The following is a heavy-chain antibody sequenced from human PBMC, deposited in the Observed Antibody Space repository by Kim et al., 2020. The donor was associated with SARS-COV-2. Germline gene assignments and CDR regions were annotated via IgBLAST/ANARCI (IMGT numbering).Heavy chain of an antibody. CDR3: ARLDYDFWSGYYGMDV. Sequence: SETMSLTCTVSGGSISSGGYYWSWIRQHPGKGLEWIGYIYYSGSTYYNPSLKSRVTISVDTSKNQFSLKLSSVTAADTAVYYCARLDYDFWSGYYGMDVWGQGTTVTVSS. J-gene: IGHJ6*02. D-gene: IGHD3-3*01. CDR1: GGSISSGGYY. V-gene: IGHV4-31*03. CDR2: IYYSGST.